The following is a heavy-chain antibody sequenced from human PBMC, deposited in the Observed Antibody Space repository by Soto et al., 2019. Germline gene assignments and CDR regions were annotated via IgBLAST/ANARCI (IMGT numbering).Heavy chain of an antibody. V-gene: IGHV4-31*03. CDR3: ASGPIYGDYGGFDY. CDR1: GGSISSGGYY. J-gene: IGHJ4*02. Sequence: PSETLSLTCTVSGGSISSGGYYWSWIRQRPGKGLEWIGYIYYSGSTYYNPSLKSRVTISVDTSKNQFSLKLSSVTAADTAVYYCASGPIYGDYGGFDYWGQGTLVTVSS. CDR2: IYYSGST. D-gene: IGHD4-17*01.